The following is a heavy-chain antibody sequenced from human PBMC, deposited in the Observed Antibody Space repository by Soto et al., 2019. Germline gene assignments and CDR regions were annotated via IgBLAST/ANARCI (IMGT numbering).Heavy chain of an antibody. CDR3: ARQKRGGYCSTTTSCYIGVDV. J-gene: IGHJ6*02. Sequence: PSETLSLTCTVSGGSLSSGDYYWSWIRQPPGKGLEWIGYIYHSGSTYYNPSLKSRVIISVDTSKNQFSLKLSSVTAADTAVHYCARQKRGGYCSTTTSCYIGVDVWGQGTTVTVSS. CDR2: IYHSGST. CDR1: GGSLSSGDYY. D-gene: IGHD2-2*01. V-gene: IGHV4-30-4*01.